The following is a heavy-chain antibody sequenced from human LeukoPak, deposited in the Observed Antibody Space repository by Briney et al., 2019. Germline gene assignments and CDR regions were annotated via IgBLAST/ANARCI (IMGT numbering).Heavy chain of an antibody. J-gene: IGHJ4*02. V-gene: IGHV3-74*01. CDR3: ARRINYYDSSGYYYVRYFDS. CDR2: INADGSSL. Sequence: GGSLRLSCAASGFTFSSYWMYWVRQAPGKGPVWVARINADGSSLNYADSVKGRFTISRDNAKNTLYLQMNSLGAEDTAVYYCARRINYYDSSGYYYVRYFDSWGQGTLVAVSS. CDR1: GFTFSSYW. D-gene: IGHD3-22*01.